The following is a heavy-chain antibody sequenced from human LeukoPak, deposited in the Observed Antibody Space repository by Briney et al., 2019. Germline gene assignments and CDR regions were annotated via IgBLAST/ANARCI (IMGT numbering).Heavy chain of an antibody. V-gene: IGHV1-8*01. Sequence: ASVKVSCKASGYTFTSYDINWVRQATGQGLEWMGWMNPNSGNTGYAQKFQGRVTMTRNTSISTAYMELSSLRSEDTAVYYCARGPYYYGSGSYLYYYGMDVWGQGTTVTVSS. CDR2: MNPNSGNT. J-gene: IGHJ6*02. CDR1: GYTFTSYD. D-gene: IGHD3-10*01. CDR3: ARGPYYYGSGSYLYYYGMDV.